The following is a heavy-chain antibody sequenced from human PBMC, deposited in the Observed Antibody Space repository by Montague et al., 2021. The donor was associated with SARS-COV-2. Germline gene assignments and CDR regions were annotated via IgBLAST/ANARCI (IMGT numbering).Heavy chain of an antibody. V-gene: IGHV3-7*05. CDR1: GFTFSSYW. CDR3: ARVRVRSSSWFPDYYMDD. D-gene: IGHD6-13*01. J-gene: IGHJ6*03. Sequence: SLRLSCAASGFTFSSYWMSWVRQAPGKGLEWVANIKQDGSEKYYVDSVKGRFTISRDNAKNSLYLQMNSLRAEDTAVYYCARVRVRSSSWFPDYYMDDWGKGTTVTVSS. CDR2: IKQDGSEK.